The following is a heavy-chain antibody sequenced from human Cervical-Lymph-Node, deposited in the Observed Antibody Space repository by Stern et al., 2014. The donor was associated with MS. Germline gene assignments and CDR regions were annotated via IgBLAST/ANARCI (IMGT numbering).Heavy chain of an antibody. J-gene: IGHJ5*02. CDR1: GGSIRSDDYY. Sequence: QVQLQESGPGLVKPSQTLSLTCTVSGGSIRSDDYYWTWIRQPPGKGLEWIGYLSYSGNAYYTPSLRCRVTISVDTSKNQFSLKLTSVTAADTAVYFCARTDILLLDHWGQGKLVTVSS. CDR2: LSYSGNA. V-gene: IGHV4-30-4*01. CDR3: ARTDILLLDH. D-gene: IGHD3-22*01.